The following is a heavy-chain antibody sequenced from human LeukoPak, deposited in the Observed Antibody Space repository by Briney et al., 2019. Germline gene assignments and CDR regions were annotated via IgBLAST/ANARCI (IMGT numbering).Heavy chain of an antibody. Sequence: SETLSLTCIVSGGSLNSPNYYWGWIRQPAGKGLEWIGTIYYSGTTYYNPSLKSRLTISVDTSKNRFSLKLTSVTAADTAVYYCARHDYYGSLNWFDPWGQGTLITVSS. D-gene: IGHD3-10*01. CDR3: ARHDYYGSLNWFDP. V-gene: IGHV4-39*01. CDR2: IYYSGTT. J-gene: IGHJ5*02. CDR1: GGSLNSPNYY.